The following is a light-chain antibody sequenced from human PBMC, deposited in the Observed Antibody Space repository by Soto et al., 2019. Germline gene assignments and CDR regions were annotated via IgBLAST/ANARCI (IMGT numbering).Light chain of an antibody. CDR1: QSVSSY. Sequence: TESPATLSLSPGERATLSCRASQSVSSYLAWYQQKPGQAPRLLIYDASNRATGIPARFSGSGSGTDFTLTISSLEPEDFAVYYCQQRSNWPPITFGQRTRLEIK. V-gene: IGKV3-11*01. CDR3: QQRSNWPPIT. CDR2: DAS. J-gene: IGKJ5*01.